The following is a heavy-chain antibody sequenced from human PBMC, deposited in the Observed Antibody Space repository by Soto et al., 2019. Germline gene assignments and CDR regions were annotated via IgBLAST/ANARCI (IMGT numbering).Heavy chain of an antibody. CDR1: GDSISSADYY. CDR2: IFYSGTT. CDR3: ARDLWVEPELYYYGMDV. D-gene: IGHD1-1*01. J-gene: IGHJ6*02. Sequence: PSETLSLTCTVSGDSISSADYYWSWIRQTPGKGLEWIGHIFYSGTTYYNPSLKSQLTISVDTSRNHFSLRLTSLTAADTAVYYCARDLWVEPELYYYGMDVWGQGTTVT. V-gene: IGHV4-30-4*01.